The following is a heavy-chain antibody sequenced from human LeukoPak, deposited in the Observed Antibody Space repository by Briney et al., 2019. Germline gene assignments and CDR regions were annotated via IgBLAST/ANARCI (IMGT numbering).Heavy chain of an antibody. CDR2: ISSSSSYI. Sequence: PGRSLRLSCAASGFTFDDYAMHWVRQAPGKGLEWVSSISSSSSYIYYADSVKGRFSISRDNAKNSLYLQMNSLRAEDTAVYYCARGTHYYYYMDVWGKGTTVTVSS. CDR3: ARGTHYYYYMDV. V-gene: IGHV3-21*01. J-gene: IGHJ6*03. CDR1: GFTFDDYA.